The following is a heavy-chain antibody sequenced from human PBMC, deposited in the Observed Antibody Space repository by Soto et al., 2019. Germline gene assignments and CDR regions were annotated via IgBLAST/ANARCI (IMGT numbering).Heavy chain of an antibody. J-gene: IGHJ4*02. CDR2: IYYSGST. CDR1: GGSISSGGYY. D-gene: IGHD1-26*01. CDR3: AREGGIVGATAADY. V-gene: IGHV4-31*03. Sequence: QVQLQESGPGLVKPSQTLSLTCTVSGGSISSGGYYWSWIRQHPGKGLEWIGYIYYSGSTYYNPSLQCRVTTSVDTSKNQCSLKLRSVTAADTAVYYCAREGGIVGATAADYWGQGTLVTVSS.